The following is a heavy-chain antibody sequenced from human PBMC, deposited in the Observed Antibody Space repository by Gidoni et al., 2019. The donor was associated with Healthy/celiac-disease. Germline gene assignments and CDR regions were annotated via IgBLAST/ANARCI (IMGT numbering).Heavy chain of an antibody. CDR2: ISSSGSTI. V-gene: IGHV3-48*03. CDR3: ARGRIGGYYYYGMDV. J-gene: IGHJ6*02. Sequence: EVQLVESGGGLVQPGGSLRLSCAASGFTFSSYEMNWVRQAPGKGLEWVSYISSSGSTIYYADSVKGRFTISRDNAKNSLYLQMNSLRAEDTAVYYCARGRIGGYYYYGMDVWGQGTTVTVSS. CDR1: GFTFSSYE.